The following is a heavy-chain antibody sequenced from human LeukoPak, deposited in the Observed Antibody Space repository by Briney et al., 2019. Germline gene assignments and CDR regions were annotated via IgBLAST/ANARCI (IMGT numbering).Heavy chain of an antibody. CDR3: AGFGYTSSLDY. J-gene: IGHJ4*02. CDR2: IYPGYSDA. Sequence: GESLKISCKVSGYILTNNWIGWVRQVPGKRLEWMGLIYPGYSDAKYSPSFQGQVTFSVDKSISTAYLQWSSLKASDTAIYYCAGFGYTSSLDYWGQGTLVTVSS. D-gene: IGHD6-13*01. V-gene: IGHV5-51*01. CDR1: GYILTNNW.